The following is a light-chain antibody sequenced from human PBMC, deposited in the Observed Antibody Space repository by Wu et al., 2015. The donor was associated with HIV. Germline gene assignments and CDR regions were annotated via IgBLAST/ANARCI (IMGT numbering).Light chain of an antibody. CDR3: QQSYSTPRT. CDR1: RSLVTT. V-gene: IGKV1-39*01. J-gene: IGKJ5*01. CDR2: EAS. Sequence: TSTSPGQYRSLVTTLGLVVSKNHGKGPLTLLIYEASTLQSRGPDRRFSGSGSETDFTLTINSLHPEDFATYYCQQSYSTPRTFGQGTRLEI.